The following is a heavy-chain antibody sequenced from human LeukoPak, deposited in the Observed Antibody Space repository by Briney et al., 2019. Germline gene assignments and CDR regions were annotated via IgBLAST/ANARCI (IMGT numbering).Heavy chain of an antibody. Sequence: GGSLRLSCAASGFTFSSYWMSWVRQAPGKGLEWVANIKQEGSEKFYVDSVKGRFTISRDNAKNSLYLQMNSLRAEDTAVYYCARGTMLDVSYYGSGVYFDYWGQGTLVTVSS. D-gene: IGHD3-10*01. V-gene: IGHV3-7*01. CDR3: ARGTMLDVSYYGSGVYFDY. CDR1: GFTFSSYW. CDR2: IKQEGSEK. J-gene: IGHJ4*02.